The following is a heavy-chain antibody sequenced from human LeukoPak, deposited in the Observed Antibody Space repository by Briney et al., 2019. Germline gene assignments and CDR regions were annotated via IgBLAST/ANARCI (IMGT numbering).Heavy chain of an antibody. CDR3: ASSAYVTRNFDY. Sequence: SGGSLRLSCAASGLTVSNNYLSWVRQAPGKGLEWVSVLYTGGATYYADSVKGRFTISRDNSKNTLYLQMSSLGAEDTAMYYCASSAYVTRNFDYWGQGTLVTVSS. D-gene: IGHD3-22*01. CDR1: GLTVSNNY. V-gene: IGHV3-53*01. CDR2: LYTGGAT. J-gene: IGHJ4*02.